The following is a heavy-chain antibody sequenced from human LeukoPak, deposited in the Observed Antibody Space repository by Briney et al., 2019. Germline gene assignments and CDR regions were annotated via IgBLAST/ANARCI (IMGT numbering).Heavy chain of an antibody. V-gene: IGHV3-9*01. Sequence: GRSLRLSCAASGFTFDDYAMHWVRQAPGKGLEWVSGISWNSGSIGYADSVKGRFTISRDNAKNFLYLQMNSLRAEDTALYYCAKDLGGSGSWYYFDYWGQGTLVTVSS. D-gene: IGHD3-10*01. CDR1: GFTFDDYA. CDR2: ISWNSGSI. CDR3: AKDLGGSGSWYYFDY. J-gene: IGHJ4*02.